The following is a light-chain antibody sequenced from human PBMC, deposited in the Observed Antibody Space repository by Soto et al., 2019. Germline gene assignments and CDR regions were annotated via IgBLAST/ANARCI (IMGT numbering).Light chain of an antibody. CDR1: VTIRNL. V-gene: IGKV3-11*01. J-gene: IGKJ1*01. CDR3: QQRHNWPIT. CDR2: DAF. Sequence: EVRLTQSAATLSLYPGERATLSCRASVTIRNLSAWYQQRPGQAPRLLIYDAFSRAPGIPARFSGGGSGTDFTLTISSLEPEDFGVYYCQQRHNWPITFGQGTKVDIK.